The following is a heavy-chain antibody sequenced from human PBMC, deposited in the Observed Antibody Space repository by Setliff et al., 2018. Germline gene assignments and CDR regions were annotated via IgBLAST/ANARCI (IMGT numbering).Heavy chain of an antibody. CDR3: ARDMGQPYYFES. CDR1: GGSISSTSYY. J-gene: IGHJ4*02. D-gene: IGHD1-1*01. CDR2: IYYTGST. V-gene: IGHV4-39*07. Sequence: SSETLSLTCTVSGGSISSTSYYWGWIRQPPGKGLEWIGSIYYTGSTYYNPSLKSRVTMSVDTSKRQFSLKLGSATAADTAVYYCARDMGQPYYFESWGLGTLVTAPQ.